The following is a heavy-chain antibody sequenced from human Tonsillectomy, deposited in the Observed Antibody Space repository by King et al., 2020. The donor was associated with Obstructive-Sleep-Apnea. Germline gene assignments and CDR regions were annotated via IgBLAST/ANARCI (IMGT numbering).Heavy chain of an antibody. CDR1: GGSISSSSYY. Sequence: VQLQESGPGLVKPSQTLSLTCSVSGGSISSSSYYWSWIRQHPGKGLAFIGYIFHSGGIYYNPSLQSRISISVDTSKNQFSLNLSSVTAADTAVYYCVRQSACSTGSCYPDYWGQGTLVTVSS. J-gene: IGHJ4*02. D-gene: IGHD2-15*01. V-gene: IGHV4-31*03. CDR3: VRQSACSTGSCYPDY. CDR2: IFHSGGI.